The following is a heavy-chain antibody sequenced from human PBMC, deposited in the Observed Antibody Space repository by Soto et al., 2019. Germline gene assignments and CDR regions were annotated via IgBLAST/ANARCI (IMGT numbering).Heavy chain of an antibody. CDR2: INHSGST. D-gene: IGHD3-3*01. CDR1: GGSFSGYY. Sequence: SLTCALYGGSFSGYYWSWIRQPPGKGLEWIGEINHSGSTNYNPSLKSRVTISVDTSKNQFSLKLSSVTAADTAVYYCARGGNYDFWSGYHTGGFDPWGQGTLVTVSS. CDR3: ARGGNYDFWSGYHTGGFDP. J-gene: IGHJ5*02. V-gene: IGHV4-34*01.